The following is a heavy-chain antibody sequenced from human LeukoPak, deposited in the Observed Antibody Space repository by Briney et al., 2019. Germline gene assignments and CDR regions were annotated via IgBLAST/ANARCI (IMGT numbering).Heavy chain of an antibody. CDR1: GYTLTELS. CDR3: ATTGITSSRDGYVGAFDI. Sequence: ASVKVSCTVSGYTLTELSMHWVRQAPGKGLEWMGGFDPEDGETICAQKFQGRVTMTEDTSTDTAYMELSSLRPEDTAVYYCATTGITSSRDGYVGAFDIWGQGTMVTVSS. D-gene: IGHD5-24*01. J-gene: IGHJ3*02. CDR2: FDPEDGET. V-gene: IGHV1-24*01.